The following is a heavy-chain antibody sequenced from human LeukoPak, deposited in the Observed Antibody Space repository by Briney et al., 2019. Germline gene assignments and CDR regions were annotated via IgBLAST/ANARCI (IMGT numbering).Heavy chain of an antibody. CDR1: GFTFSSYA. CDR2: ISSSGGST. Sequence: HPGGSLRLSCAASGFTFSSYAMSWVRQAPGKGLEWVSTISSSGGSTYYADSVKGRFTISRDNSKNTLYLQMNSLRAEDTAVYYCAKAPSYGYCSSTSCERGPWGGDYWGQGTLVTVSS. CDR3: AKAPSYGYCSSTSCERGPWGGDY. J-gene: IGHJ4*02. D-gene: IGHD2-2*01. V-gene: IGHV3-23*01.